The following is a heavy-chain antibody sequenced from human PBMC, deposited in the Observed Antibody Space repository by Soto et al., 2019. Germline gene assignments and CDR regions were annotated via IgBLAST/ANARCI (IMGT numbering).Heavy chain of an antibody. CDR2: MNPNSGNT. CDR3: ARQYYDFWSGPYGMDV. CDR1: GYTFTSYD. V-gene: IGHV1-8*01. Sequence: QVQLVQSGAEVKKPGASVKVSCKASGYTFTSYDINWVRQATGQGLEWMGWMNPNSGNTGYAQKFQGRVTMTRNTSISTAYMELSSLRSEDTAVYYCARQYYDFWSGPYGMDVWGQGTTVTVSS. J-gene: IGHJ6*02. D-gene: IGHD3-3*01.